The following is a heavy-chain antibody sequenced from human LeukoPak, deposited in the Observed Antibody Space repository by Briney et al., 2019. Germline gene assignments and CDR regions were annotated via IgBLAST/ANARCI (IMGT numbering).Heavy chain of an antibody. Sequence: SETLSLTCSVSGGSISNYYWSWIRQPPGKGLEWIGYIDYSGSTKYNSSLKSRVTISVQTTTNQFSLKLCSVTAADTAVYYCARSSSILAIPTFDYWGGGTLVTVSS. J-gene: IGHJ4*02. CDR1: GGSISNYY. CDR2: IDYSGST. CDR3: ARSSSILAIPTFDY. V-gene: IGHV4-59*01. D-gene: IGHD2-21*01.